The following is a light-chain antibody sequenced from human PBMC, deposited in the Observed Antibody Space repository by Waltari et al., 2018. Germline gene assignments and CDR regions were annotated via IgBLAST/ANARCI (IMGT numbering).Light chain of an antibody. CDR1: QDIGNF. V-gene: IGKV1-27*01. Sequence: IDMTQSPSSLSASVGDRITVTCRASQDIGNFLAWYQQTPGKRPKLLIYAASTLQAGVQSRFSGSGSGTDFTLTVSNLQPEDVATYYCQKYNTYPYTFGPGTKVDI. CDR2: AAS. CDR3: QKYNTYPYT. J-gene: IGKJ3*01.